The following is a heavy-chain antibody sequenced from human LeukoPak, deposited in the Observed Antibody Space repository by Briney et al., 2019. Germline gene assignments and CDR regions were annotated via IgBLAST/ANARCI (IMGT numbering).Heavy chain of an antibody. J-gene: IGHJ4*02. D-gene: IGHD3-9*01. Sequence: GGTLRLSCAASGFTFSSYGMSWVRQAPGKGLEWVSYISSSGSTIYYADSVKGRFTISRDNAKNSLYLQMNSLRAEDTAVYYCARAGYDILTGHLDYWGQGTLVTVSS. CDR2: ISSSGSTI. V-gene: IGHV3-48*04. CDR1: GFTFSSYG. CDR3: ARAGYDILTGHLDY.